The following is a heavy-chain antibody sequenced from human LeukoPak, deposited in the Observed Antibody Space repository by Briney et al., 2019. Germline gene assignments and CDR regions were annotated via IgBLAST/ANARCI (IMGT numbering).Heavy chain of an antibody. CDR1: GFTFSSYG. Sequence: PGGSLRLSCAASGFTFSSYGMHWVRQAPGKGLEWVAFIRYDGSNKYYADSVKGRFTISRDNSKNTLYLQMNSLRAEDTAVYYCAKETGPGSLYYYYYMDVWGKGTTVTVSS. V-gene: IGHV3-30*02. CDR3: AKETGPGSLYYYYYMDV. D-gene: IGHD3-10*01. J-gene: IGHJ6*03. CDR2: IRYDGSNK.